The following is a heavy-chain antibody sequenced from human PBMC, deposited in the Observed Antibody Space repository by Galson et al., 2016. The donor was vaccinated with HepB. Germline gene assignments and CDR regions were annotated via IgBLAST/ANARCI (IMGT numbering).Heavy chain of an antibody. V-gene: IGHV3-7*01. CDR3: ARVIAEDEALGD. J-gene: IGHJ4*02. CDR1: GFTFSTYW. CDR2: IKEDESMK. Sequence: SLGLSCAASGFTFSTYWMTWVRQAPGKGLEWVANIKEDESMKSYVDSVKGRFTISRDNANNLLYLQMNSLRAEDTAVYSCARVIAEDEALGDWGQGTLVTVSS. D-gene: IGHD6-13*01.